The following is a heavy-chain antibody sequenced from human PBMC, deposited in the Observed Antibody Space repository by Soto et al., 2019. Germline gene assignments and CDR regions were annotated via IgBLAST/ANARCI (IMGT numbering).Heavy chain of an antibody. CDR2: IDPSDSQT. V-gene: IGHV5-10-1*01. D-gene: IGHD3-22*01. CDR1: GYSFAGYW. Sequence: PGESLKISCKGSGYSFAGYWITWVRQKPGKGLEWMGRIDPSDSQTYYSPSFRGHVTISVTKPITNVFLQWSSLRASDTAMYYCARQIYDSDTGPNFQYYFDSWGQGTPVTVSS. J-gene: IGHJ4*02. CDR3: ARQIYDSDTGPNFQYYFDS.